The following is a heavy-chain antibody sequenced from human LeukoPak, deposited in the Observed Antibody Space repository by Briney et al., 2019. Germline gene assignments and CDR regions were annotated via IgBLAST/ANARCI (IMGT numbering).Heavy chain of an antibody. V-gene: IGHV4-4*07. D-gene: IGHD5-24*01. CDR1: GGSISSYY. J-gene: IGHJ4*02. Sequence: SETLSLTCTVSGGSISSYYWSWIRQPAGKGVEWIGRIYSSGSINYNPSLKSRVIMSVDTSKNQFSLKLSSVTAADTAVYYCARTRDGYYTYYFDYWGQGTLVTVSS. CDR2: IYSSGSI. CDR3: ARTRDGYYTYYFDY.